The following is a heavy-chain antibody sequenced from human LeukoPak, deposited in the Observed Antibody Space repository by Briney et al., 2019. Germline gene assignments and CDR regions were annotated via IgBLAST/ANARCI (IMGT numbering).Heavy chain of an antibody. CDR2: ISYDGSNK. CDR1: GFTFSSHA. Sequence: GGSLRLSCAASGFTFSSHAIHWVRQAPGKGLEWVSIISYDGSNKYYADSVKGRFTISRDNSKNTLYLQINSLSTEDTAVYYCARDSSRIAARRDFDYWGQGTLVTVSS. J-gene: IGHJ4*02. V-gene: IGHV3-30*01. CDR3: ARDSSRIAARRDFDY. D-gene: IGHD6-6*01.